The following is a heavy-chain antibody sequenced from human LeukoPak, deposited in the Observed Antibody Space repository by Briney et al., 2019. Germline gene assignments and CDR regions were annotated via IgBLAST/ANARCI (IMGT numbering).Heavy chain of an antibody. D-gene: IGHD2-2*01. CDR2: IKQDGSEK. CDR1: GFTFSSYR. CDR3: ASGFGFDCSSTSCSYFDY. J-gene: IGHJ4*02. Sequence: PGGSLRLSCAASGFTFSSYRMSWVRQAPGKGLEWVANIKQDGSEKYYVDSVKGRFTISRDNAKNSLYLQMNSLRAEDTAVYYCASGFGFDCSSTSCSYFDYWGQGTLVTVSS. V-gene: IGHV3-7*01.